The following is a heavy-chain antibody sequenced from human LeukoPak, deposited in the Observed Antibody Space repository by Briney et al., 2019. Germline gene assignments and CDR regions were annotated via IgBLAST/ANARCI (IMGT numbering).Heavy chain of an antibody. V-gene: IGHV3-23*01. D-gene: IGHD4/OR15-4a*01. CDR1: GFTFDNDA. J-gene: IGHJ6*02. CDR2: ISGSGVNT. Sequence: PGGSLRLSCAASGFTFDNDAMNWVRQAPGKGLEWVLGISGSGVNTYYADSVKGRFTISRDNSKNTLYLQLNSLRGEDTAIYYCARDTSFNYGAHAMDVWGQGTTVTVSS. CDR3: ARDTSFNYGAHAMDV.